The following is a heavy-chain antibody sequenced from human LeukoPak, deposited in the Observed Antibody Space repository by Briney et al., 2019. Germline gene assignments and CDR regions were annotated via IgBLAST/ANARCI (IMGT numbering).Heavy chain of an antibody. CDR3: AKAGPASSDYLNWFDP. CDR2: ISGSGGST. Sequence: GGSLRLSCAASGFTFSTYAMNWVRQAPGKGLEWVSVISGSGGSTYYADSVKGRFTISRDNSKNTLYLQMNSLRVEDTAVYYCAKAGPASSDYLNWFDPWGQGTLVTVSS. CDR1: GFTFSTYA. V-gene: IGHV3-23*01. D-gene: IGHD3-22*01. J-gene: IGHJ5*02.